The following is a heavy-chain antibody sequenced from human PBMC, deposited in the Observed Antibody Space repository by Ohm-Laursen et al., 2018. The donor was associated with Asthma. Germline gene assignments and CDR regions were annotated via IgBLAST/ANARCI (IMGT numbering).Heavy chain of an antibody. V-gene: IGHV3-11*01. Sequence: SLRLSCAASGFTFSDYYMSWIRQAPGKGLEWVSFISSSGFTIYYADSVKGRFTISRDNAKNSLYLQMNSLRAEDTAAYYCARGYSSSSLFVLYYYNMDVWGQGTTVTVSS. J-gene: IGHJ6*02. D-gene: IGHD6-6*01. CDR3: ARGYSSSSLFVLYYYNMDV. CDR1: GFTFSDYY. CDR2: ISSSGFTI.